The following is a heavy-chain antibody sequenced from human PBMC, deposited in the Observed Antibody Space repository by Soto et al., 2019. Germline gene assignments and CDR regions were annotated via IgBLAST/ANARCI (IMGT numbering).Heavy chain of an antibody. CDR1: GFTFSSYA. V-gene: IGHV3-30-3*01. J-gene: IGHJ4*02. CDR2: ISYDGSNK. Sequence: GGSLRLSCAASGFTFSSYAMHWVRQAPGKGLEWVAVISYDGSNKYYADSVKGRFTISRDNSKNTLYLQMNSLSAEDTAVYYCASCPGRANFDYWGQGTLVTVSS. CDR3: ASCPGRANFDY.